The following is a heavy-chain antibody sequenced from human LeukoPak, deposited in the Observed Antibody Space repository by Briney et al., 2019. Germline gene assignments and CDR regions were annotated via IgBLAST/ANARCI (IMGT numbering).Heavy chain of an antibody. V-gene: IGHV1-69*06. CDR1: GYTFTSYY. D-gene: IGHD4-11*01. Sequence: GASVKVSCKASGYTFTSYYMHWVRQAPGQGLEWMGGIIPIFGTANYAQKFQGRVTITADKSTSTAYMELSSLRSEDTAVYYCARGRIYSNPYYYYYMDVWGKGTTVTVSS. CDR2: IIPIFGTA. CDR3: ARGRIYSNPYYYYYMDV. J-gene: IGHJ6*03.